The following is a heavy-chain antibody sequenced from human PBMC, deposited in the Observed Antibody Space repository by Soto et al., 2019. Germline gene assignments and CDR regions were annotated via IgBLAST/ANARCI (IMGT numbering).Heavy chain of an antibody. CDR1: GFTFSSYA. CDR2: ISYDGSNK. D-gene: IGHD2-2*01. V-gene: IGHV3-30-3*01. J-gene: IGHJ4*02. Sequence: PGGSLRLSCAASGFTFSSYAMHWVRQAPGKGLEWVAVISYDGSNKYYADSVKGRFTISRDNSKNTLYLQMNSLRAEDTAVYYCARLGYCISTSCYAPDFDYWGQGTLVTVSS. CDR3: ARLGYCISTSCYAPDFDY.